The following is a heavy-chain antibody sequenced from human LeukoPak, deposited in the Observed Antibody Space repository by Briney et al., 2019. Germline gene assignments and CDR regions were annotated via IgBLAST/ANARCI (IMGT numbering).Heavy chain of an antibody. J-gene: IGHJ5*01. D-gene: IGHD2-8*01. V-gene: IGHV4-59*01. Sequence: PSETLSLTCAVYGGSFSGYYWSWIRQPPGKGLEWIGYIYYTGSTNYNSSLKSRVTISVDTSKNQFSLNLSSVTAADTAMYYCARAVLATKSEHWFDSWGQGTLVTVSS. CDR1: GGSFSGYY. CDR3: ARAVLATKSEHWFDS. CDR2: IYYTGST.